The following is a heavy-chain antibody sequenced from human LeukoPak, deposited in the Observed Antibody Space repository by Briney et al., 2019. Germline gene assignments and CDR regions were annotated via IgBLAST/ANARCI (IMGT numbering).Heavy chain of an antibody. J-gene: IGHJ4*02. CDR1: GGSISSYY. CDR2: IYYSGST. V-gene: IGHV4-59*01. CDR3: ARGGYSYGSFDY. Sequence: SETLSLTCTVSGGSISSYYWSWIRQPPGKGLEWIGYIYYSGSTDYNPSLKSRVTISVDTSKNQFSLKLSSVTAADTAVYYCARGGYSYGSFDYWGQGTLVTVSS. D-gene: IGHD5-18*01.